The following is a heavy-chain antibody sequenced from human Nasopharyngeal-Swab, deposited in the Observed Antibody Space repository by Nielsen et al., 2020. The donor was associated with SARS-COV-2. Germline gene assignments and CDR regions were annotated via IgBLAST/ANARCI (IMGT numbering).Heavy chain of an antibody. D-gene: IGHD2-2*01. J-gene: IGHJ6*03. CDR2: IYHSGST. V-gene: IGHV4-4*02. Sequence: WIRQPPGKGLEWIGEIYHSGSTNYNPSLKSRVTMSVDKSKNQFSLKLTSVTAADTAVYYCAREFDENQLLPYYYIYYMDVWGKGTTVTVSS. CDR3: AREFDENQLLPYYYIYYMDV.